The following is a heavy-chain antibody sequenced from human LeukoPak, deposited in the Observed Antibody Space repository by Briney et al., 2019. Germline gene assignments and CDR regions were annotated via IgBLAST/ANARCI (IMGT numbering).Heavy chain of an antibody. CDR3: AGRPTGYSSGYIH. V-gene: IGHV3-53*01. CDR2: ISGSAHKI. Sequence: GGSLRLSCAASGFTVSSNYMSWVRQAPEKGLDWVPVISGSAHKIRYADSVKGRFTISRDNSENIVYLQMNNLRVEDTAVYYCAGRPTGYSSGYIHWGQGTLVTVSS. J-gene: IGHJ4*02. CDR1: GFTVSSNY. D-gene: IGHD5-18*01.